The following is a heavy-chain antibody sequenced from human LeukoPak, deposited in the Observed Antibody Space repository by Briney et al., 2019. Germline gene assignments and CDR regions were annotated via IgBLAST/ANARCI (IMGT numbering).Heavy chain of an antibody. Sequence: PSETLSLTCTVSGGSISSSSYYWGWIRQPPGKGLEWIGSIYYSGSTYYNPSLKSRVTISVDTSKNQFSLKLSSVTAADTAVYYCARSSQYYSFDIWGQGTMVTVSS. CDR1: GGSISSSSYY. J-gene: IGHJ3*02. CDR3: ARSSQYYSFDI. CDR2: IYYSGST. V-gene: IGHV4-39*07. D-gene: IGHD3-10*01.